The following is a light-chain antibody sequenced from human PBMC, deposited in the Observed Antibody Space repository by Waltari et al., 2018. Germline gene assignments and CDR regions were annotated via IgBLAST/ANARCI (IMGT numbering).Light chain of an antibody. J-gene: IGKJ3*01. CDR1: QSVSSF. Sequence: EVVLTQSPATLSLSPGESATLSCRASQSVSSFLAWYQQKPGQAPRLLIYDASNRATGIPARFSGSGSGTDFTLTISSLEPEDFAVYYCQQRSNVLFAFGPGTKVDFK. V-gene: IGKV3-11*01. CDR2: DAS. CDR3: QQRSNVLFA.